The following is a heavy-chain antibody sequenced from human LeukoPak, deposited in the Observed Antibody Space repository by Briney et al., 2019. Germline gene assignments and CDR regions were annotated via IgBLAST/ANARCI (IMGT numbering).Heavy chain of an antibody. V-gene: IGHV4-59*01. CDR2: IYYSGST. Sequence: SETLSLTCTVSGGSISGYYWSWIRQPPGKGLEWIGYIYYSGSTNYNPSLKSRVTISVDTSKNQFSLKLSSVTAADTAVYYCAREGDPSYYYDSSGYYYVGAFDIWGQGTMVTVSS. CDR3: AREGDPSYYYDSSGYYYVGAFDI. CDR1: GGSISGYY. D-gene: IGHD3-22*01. J-gene: IGHJ3*02.